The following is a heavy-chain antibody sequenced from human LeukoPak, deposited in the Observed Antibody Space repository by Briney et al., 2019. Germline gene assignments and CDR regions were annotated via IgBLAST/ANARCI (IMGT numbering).Heavy chain of an antibody. V-gene: IGHV4-59*01. CDR2: IYYSGST. Sequence: PSETLSLTCTVSGGSISSYYWSWIRQSPGKGLEWIGYIYYSGSTNYNPSLKSRVTISVDTSKNQFSLKLSSVTAADTAVYYCAGTAAAPKTWGQGTLVTVSS. CDR1: GGSISSYY. CDR3: AGTAAAPKT. D-gene: IGHD6-13*01. J-gene: IGHJ4*02.